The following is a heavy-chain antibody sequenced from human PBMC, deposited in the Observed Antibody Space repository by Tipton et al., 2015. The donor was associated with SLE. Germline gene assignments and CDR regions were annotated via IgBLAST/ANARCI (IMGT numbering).Heavy chain of an antibody. Sequence: TLSLTCAVSDYSISSGYFWGWIRQPPGKGLEWIGEINHSGSTNYNPSLKSRVTISVDTSKNQFSLKLSSVTAADTAVYYCARDPNDGTGVGYFDLWGRGTLVTVSS. CDR2: INHSGST. D-gene: IGHD3/OR15-3a*01. V-gene: IGHV4-38-2*02. CDR1: DYSISSGYF. J-gene: IGHJ2*01. CDR3: ARDPNDGTGVGYFDL.